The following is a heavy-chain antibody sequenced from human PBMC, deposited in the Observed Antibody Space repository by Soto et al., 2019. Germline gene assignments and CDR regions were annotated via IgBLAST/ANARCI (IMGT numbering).Heavy chain of an antibody. Sequence: QVQLVESGGGVVQPGRSLRLSCAASGFSFSSYGMQWVRQAPGKGLEWVAVISYDGSNKYYADSVKDRFTISRDNSKKALSLQMNSLRAADTAVYYCVAGKYFFDYCGQGTLVTVS. CDR3: VAGKYFFDY. CDR1: GFSFSSYG. CDR2: ISYDGSNK. V-gene: IGHV3-30*03. J-gene: IGHJ4*02. D-gene: IGHD6-19*01.